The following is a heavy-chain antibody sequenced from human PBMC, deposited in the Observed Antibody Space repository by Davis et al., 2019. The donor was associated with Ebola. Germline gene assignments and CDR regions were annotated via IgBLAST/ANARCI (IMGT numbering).Heavy chain of an antibody. V-gene: IGHV1-2*06. D-gene: IGHD2-15*01. J-gene: IGHJ4*02. CDR3: AKKPGGVVVAATPAFDY. Sequence: AASVKVSCKASGYTFSIYYMHWVRQAPGQGLEWMGRINPNSGGTNYAQKFQGRVTMTRDTSISTAYMELSRLRSDDTAVYYCAKKPGGVVVAATPAFDYWGQGTLVTVSS. CDR2: INPNSGGT. CDR1: GYTFSIYY.